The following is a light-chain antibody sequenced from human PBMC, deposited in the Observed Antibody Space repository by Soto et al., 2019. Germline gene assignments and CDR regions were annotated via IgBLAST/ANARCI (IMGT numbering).Light chain of an antibody. CDR3: QQYNNWPV. Sequence: EIVMTQSPATLSVSPGARATLSCRASQSVSSNLAWYQQKPGQAPRLLIYGASTRATGIPARFSGSGSGTEFTLTISSLQSEDFAVYYCQQYNNWPVFGQGTKVDI. J-gene: IGKJ1*01. CDR2: GAS. CDR1: QSVSSN. V-gene: IGKV3-15*01.